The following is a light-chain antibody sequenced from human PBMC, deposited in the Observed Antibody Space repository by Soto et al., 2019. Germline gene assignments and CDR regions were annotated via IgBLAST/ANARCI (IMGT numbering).Light chain of an antibody. CDR1: QSVSSN. CDR3: QHYNNWPPWT. J-gene: IGKJ1*01. CDR2: GAS. V-gene: IGKV3-15*01. Sequence: EIVMTQSPVTLSVSPGERATLSCRASQSVSSNLAWYQQKPGQAPRLLIYGASTRATGIPARFRGSGSGTEFTLTISSLQSEEWSVYYCQHYNNWPPWTFGQGTKV.